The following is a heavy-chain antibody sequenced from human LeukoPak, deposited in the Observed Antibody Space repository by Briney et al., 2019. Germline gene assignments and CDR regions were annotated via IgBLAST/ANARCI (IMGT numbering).Heavy chain of an antibody. V-gene: IGHV3-74*01. CDR1: GFYFSSNW. J-gene: IGHJ4*02. CDR2: IKGDGIST. D-gene: IGHD3-16*01. CDR3: AKDHYWGIDY. Sequence: GGSLRLSCAASGFYFSSNWMHWVRHAPGQGLVWVSRIKGDGISTNYADSVKGRFTISRDIAKNTLYLQMNGLRAEDTGVYYCAKDHYWGIDYWGRGTLVTVSS.